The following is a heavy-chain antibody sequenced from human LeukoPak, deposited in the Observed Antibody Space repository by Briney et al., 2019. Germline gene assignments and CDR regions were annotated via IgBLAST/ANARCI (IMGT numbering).Heavy chain of an antibody. V-gene: IGHV4-30-4*01. J-gene: IGHJ4*02. CDR1: GGSISSGDYY. CDR3: SRGLRGRSGYYFDS. CDR2: IYYSGST. Sequence: SETLPLTCTVSGGSISSGDYYWNWIRQPPGKGLEWIGYIYYSGSTYYNPSLKSRVTISLDTSKTQFSLRLSSVTAADTAVYYCSRGLRGRSGYYFDSWGQGTLVTVSS.